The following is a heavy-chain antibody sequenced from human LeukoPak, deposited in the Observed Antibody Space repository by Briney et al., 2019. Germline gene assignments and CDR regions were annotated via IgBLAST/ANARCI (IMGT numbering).Heavy chain of an antibody. Sequence: PGGSLRLSCAASGFTFSSYAMSWVRQAPGTGLEWVSAISGSGGSTYYADSVKGRFTISRDNSKNTLYLQMNSLRAEDTAVYYCTREGFYSSSWNWGQGTLVTVSS. CDR1: GFTFSSYA. CDR2: ISGSGGST. CDR3: TREGFYSSSWN. D-gene: IGHD6-13*01. V-gene: IGHV3-23*01. J-gene: IGHJ4*02.